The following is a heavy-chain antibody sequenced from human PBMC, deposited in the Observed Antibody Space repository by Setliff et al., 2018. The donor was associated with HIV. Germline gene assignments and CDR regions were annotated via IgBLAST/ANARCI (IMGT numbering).Heavy chain of an antibody. J-gene: IGHJ4*02. CDR1: DYSVLNDNY. CDR3: ARDVMEYFGNYFDY. Sequence: TSETLSLTCAVSDYSVLNDNYWGWIRQSPGKGLEWIGSVHHDGSTYYTPSLESRVTTTIDTSKNQLSLTLTSVTAADTALYYCARDVMEYFGNYFDYWGQGALVTVSS. CDR2: VHHDGST. V-gene: IGHV4-38-2*02. D-gene: IGHD3-3*01.